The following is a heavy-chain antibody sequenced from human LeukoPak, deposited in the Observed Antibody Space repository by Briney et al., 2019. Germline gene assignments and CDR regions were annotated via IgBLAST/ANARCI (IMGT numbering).Heavy chain of an antibody. CDR1: GFTFSNAW. J-gene: IGHJ6*03. D-gene: IGHD1-7*01. Sequence: GGSLRLSCAASGFTFSNAWMSWVRQAPGKGLEWVGRIKSKTDGGTTDYAAPVKGRFTISRDDSKNTLYLQMNSLKTEDTAVYYCTTVAWNYYAIYYYYCMDVWGKGTTVTVSS. CDR3: TTVAWNYYAIYYYYCMDV. CDR2: IKSKTDGGTT. V-gene: IGHV3-15*01.